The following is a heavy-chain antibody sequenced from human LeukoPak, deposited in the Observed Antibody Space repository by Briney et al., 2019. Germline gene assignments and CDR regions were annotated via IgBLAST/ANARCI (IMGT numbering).Heavy chain of an antibody. V-gene: IGHV3-11*04. CDR3: ARDLSNGGFSD. D-gene: IGHD3-10*01. CDR1: GFIFSDFY. CDR2: ISGISHNI. Sequence: GGSLRLSCAPSGFIFSDFYMSWIRQARGKGLEWVSYISGISHNIQYADSVKGRFTVSRDNAKKSLYLQMNSLRAEDTAVYFCARDLSNGGFSDWDQGTLVTVSS. J-gene: IGHJ4*02.